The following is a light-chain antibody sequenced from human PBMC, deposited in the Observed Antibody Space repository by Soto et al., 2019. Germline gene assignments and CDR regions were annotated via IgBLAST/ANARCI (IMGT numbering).Light chain of an antibody. CDR2: DVS. J-gene: IGLJ1*01. CDR1: SSDVGGYNY. V-gene: IGLV2-14*01. Sequence: QSALTQPASVSGSPGQSITSSCTGTSSDVGGYNYVSCYQQHPGKAPKLIIYDVSNRPSGVSNRFSGSKSGNTASLTISGLQAEDEADYYCSSYTSRSTQVFGTGTKLTV. CDR3: SSYTSRSTQV.